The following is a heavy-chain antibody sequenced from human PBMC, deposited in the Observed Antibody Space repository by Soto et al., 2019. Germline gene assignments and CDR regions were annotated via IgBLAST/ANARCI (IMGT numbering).Heavy chain of an antibody. CDR3: AACYASGYGAFDY. D-gene: IGHD3-16*01. J-gene: IGHJ4*02. V-gene: IGHV1-69*02. Sequence: QVQLVQSGTGVKKPGSSVKVSCKASGDTFSFYTINWVRQAPGLGLEWVGRINPVVSMTNYAKKFQGRVTMTADNSTNTAYMELRRLRSDDTAMDFCAACYASGYGAFDYWGQGALVIVSS. CDR2: INPVVSMT. CDR1: GDTFSFYT.